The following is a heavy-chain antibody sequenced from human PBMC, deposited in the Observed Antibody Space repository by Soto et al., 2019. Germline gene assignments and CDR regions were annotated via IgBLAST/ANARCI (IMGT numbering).Heavy chain of an antibody. Sequence: PGGSLRLSCAASGFTFSSYAMSWVRQAPGKGLEWVSAISGSGGSTYYADSVRGRFTISRDNSKNTLYLQMNSLRAEDTAVYYCAKVPAVAGTAHFDYWGQGTLVTVSS. CDR3: AKVPAVAGTAHFDY. D-gene: IGHD6-13*01. J-gene: IGHJ4*02. CDR1: GFTFSSYA. CDR2: ISGSGGST. V-gene: IGHV3-23*01.